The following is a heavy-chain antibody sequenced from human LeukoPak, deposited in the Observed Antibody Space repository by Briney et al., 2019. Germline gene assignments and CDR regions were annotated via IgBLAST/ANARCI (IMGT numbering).Heavy chain of an antibody. CDR1: GYTFSNYG. CDR3: ARHLHHRVWDSPDYHFDF. J-gene: IGHJ4*02. CDR2: ISANNGNT. D-gene: IGHD4-11*01. Sequence: ASVKVSCTGSGYTFSNYGLSWVRQAPGQGLEWMGWISANNGNTNYAQTFQGRVTMTRDTSTSTAYMELRSLRSDDTAQYYCARHLHHRVWDSPDYHFDFWGQGTLVTVSS. V-gene: IGHV1-18*01.